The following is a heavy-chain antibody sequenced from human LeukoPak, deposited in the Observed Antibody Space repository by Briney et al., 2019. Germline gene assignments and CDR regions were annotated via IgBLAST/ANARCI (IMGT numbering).Heavy chain of an antibody. CDR2: IYPGDSDT. CDR3: AXXXXXXVPAERGVYNWFDP. CDR1: GYSFTSYW. Sequence: GESLKISCKGSGYSFTSYWIGWVRQMPGKGLEWMGIIYPGDSDTRYSPSFQGQVTISADKSISTAYLQWSSLKASDTAMYYCAXXXXXXVPAERGVYNWFDPWGQGTLVTVSS. J-gene: IGHJ5*02. V-gene: IGHV5-51*01. D-gene: IGHD2-2*01.